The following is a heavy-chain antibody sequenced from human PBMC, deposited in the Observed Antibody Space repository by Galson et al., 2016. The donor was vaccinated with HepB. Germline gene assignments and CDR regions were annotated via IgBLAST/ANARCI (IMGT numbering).Heavy chain of an antibody. CDR1: GYIFTGYG. CDR2: ISANNGDT. D-gene: IGHD2/OR15-2a*01. V-gene: IGHV1-18*04. J-gene: IGHJ4*02. CDR3: ARNPTSSPFDY. Sequence: SVKVSCKASGYIFTGYGISWVRQAPGQGLEYMGWISANNGDTGYPQNLQGRVTMTTDTSTSTAYMELRTLRSDDTAVYYCARNPTSSPFDYWGQGTLVTVSS.